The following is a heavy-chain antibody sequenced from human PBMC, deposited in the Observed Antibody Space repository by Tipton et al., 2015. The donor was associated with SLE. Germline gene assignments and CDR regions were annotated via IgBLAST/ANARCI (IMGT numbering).Heavy chain of an antibody. Sequence: TLSLTCTVSGGSISSHYWSWIRQPPGKGLEWIGYIYTSGSTNYNPSLKSRVTISVDTSKNQFSLKLSSVTAADTAVYYCARVRSGWHFDYWGQGTLVTVSS. CDR1: GGSISSHY. CDR3: ARVRSGWHFDY. CDR2: IYTSGST. D-gene: IGHD6-19*01. J-gene: IGHJ4*02. V-gene: IGHV4-4*08.